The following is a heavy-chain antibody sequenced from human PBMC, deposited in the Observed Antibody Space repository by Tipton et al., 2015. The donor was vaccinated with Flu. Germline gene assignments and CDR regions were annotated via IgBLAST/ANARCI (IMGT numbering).Heavy chain of an antibody. D-gene: IGHD3-16*02. Sequence: TLSLTCTVSGGSISSGNYFWNWIRQPAGKGLEWIGRIHTSGTTYYKPSLKSRVTISLDTSNNQFSLRLTSVTAADTAVYYCARSSGLSVDNWFDPWGQGTLVTVSS. J-gene: IGHJ5*02. CDR1: GGSISSGNYF. V-gene: IGHV4-61*02. CDR3: ARSSGLSVDNWFDP. CDR2: IHTSGTT.